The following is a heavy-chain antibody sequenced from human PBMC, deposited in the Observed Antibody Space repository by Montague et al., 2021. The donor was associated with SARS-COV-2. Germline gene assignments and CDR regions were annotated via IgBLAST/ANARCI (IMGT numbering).Heavy chain of an antibody. V-gene: IGHV4-4*07. J-gene: IGHJ4*02. Sequence: SETLSLTCTVSGDSISYFYWSWIRQPAGKGLEWIGRVSASGSTNYNPSLNSRVTMPVDTSKKQFSLRLSPVTAADTAVHYCARDVVAAPGTFDYWGQGTLVTVSS. D-gene: IGHD6-13*01. CDR3: ARDVVAAPGTFDY. CDR2: VSASGST. CDR1: GDSISYFY.